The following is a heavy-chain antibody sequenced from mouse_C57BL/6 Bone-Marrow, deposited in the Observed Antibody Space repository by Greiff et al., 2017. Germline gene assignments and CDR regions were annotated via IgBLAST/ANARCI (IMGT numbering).Heavy chain of an antibody. J-gene: IGHJ1*03. Sequence: QVQLQQPGAELVKPGASVKLSCKASGYTFTSYWMHWVKQRPGQGLEWIGMIHPNSGSTNYNEKFKSKATLTVDKYSSTAYMQLSSLTSEDSAVYFCARSHYYGSSYPWYFDVWGTGTTVTVSS. CDR1: GYTFTSYW. V-gene: IGHV1-64*01. CDR2: IHPNSGST. D-gene: IGHD1-1*01. CDR3: ARSHYYGSSYPWYFDV.